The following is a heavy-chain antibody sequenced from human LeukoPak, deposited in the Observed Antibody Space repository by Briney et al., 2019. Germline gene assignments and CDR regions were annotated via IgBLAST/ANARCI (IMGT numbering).Heavy chain of an antibody. Sequence: GGSLRLSCAASGFTVSSNYMSWVRQAPGKGLEWVSVIYSGGSTYYADSVKGRFTISRDNSKNTLYLQMNSLRAEDTAVYYCAKDSLWFGELPHLPGGMDVWGQGTTVTVSS. V-gene: IGHV3-53*05. CDR2: IYSGGST. D-gene: IGHD3-10*01. J-gene: IGHJ6*02. CDR1: GFTVSSNY. CDR3: AKDSLWFGELPHLPGGMDV.